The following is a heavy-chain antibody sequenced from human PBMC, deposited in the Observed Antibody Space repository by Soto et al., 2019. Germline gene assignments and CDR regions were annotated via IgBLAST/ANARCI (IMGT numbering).Heavy chain of an antibody. D-gene: IGHD3-3*01. CDR2: ISSNGGST. CDR3: ARSIHDFWSGHPQGFFDY. Sequence: PGGSLRLSCAASGFTFSTYAMHWVRQAPGKGLEYVSAISSNGGSTFYADSVQGRFTISRDNSKNTLYLQVGSLRAEDMAVYYCARSIHDFWSGHPQGFFDYWGQGTLVTVSS. J-gene: IGHJ4*02. CDR1: GFTFSTYA. V-gene: IGHV3-64*02.